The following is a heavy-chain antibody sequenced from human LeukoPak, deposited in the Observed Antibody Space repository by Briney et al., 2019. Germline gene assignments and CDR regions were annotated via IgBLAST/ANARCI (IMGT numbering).Heavy chain of an antibody. D-gene: IGHD1-7*01. Sequence: SPSETLSLTCTVSGGSIRSISYYWGWIRQPPGKGLEWIGSIYYSGSTYYNQSLKSRVTISVDTSKNQFSLKLSSVTAADTAVYYCASLGGRGKLYNWNSTPYYMDVWGKGTTVTVSS. CDR2: IYYSGST. CDR1: GGSIRSISYY. CDR3: ASLGGRGKLYNWNSTPYYMDV. V-gene: IGHV4-39*07. J-gene: IGHJ6*03.